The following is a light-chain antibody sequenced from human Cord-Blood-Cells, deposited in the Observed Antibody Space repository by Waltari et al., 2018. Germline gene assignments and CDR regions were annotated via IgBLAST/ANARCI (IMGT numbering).Light chain of an antibody. CDR1: SSDVGGYNY. CDR3: SSYAGSNNLV. CDR2: GVS. J-gene: IGLJ2*01. V-gene: IGLV2-8*01. Sequence: QSALTQPPSASGSPGQSVTISCTGTSSDVGGYNYVSWYQQHPGKAPNRMMYGVSKRPSGVPDRFSGSKSGNTASLTVSVLQAEDEADYYCSSYAGSNNLVFGGGTKLTVL.